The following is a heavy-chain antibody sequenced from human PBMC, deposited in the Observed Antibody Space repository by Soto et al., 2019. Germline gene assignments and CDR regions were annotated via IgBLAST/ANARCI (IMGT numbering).Heavy chain of an antibody. D-gene: IGHD2-2*01. V-gene: IGHV4-39*01. CDR1: GGSISSSSYY. CDR2: IYYSGST. CDR3: VCVRKLGYCSSTSCYGVPGFDY. J-gene: IGHJ4*02. Sequence: QLQLQESGPGLVKPSETLSLTCTVSGGSISSSSYYWGWIRQPPGKGLEWIGIIYYSGSTYYNPSLKSRVPITVETSKNQFYLKLSSVTAADPAVYYCVCVRKLGYCSSTSCYGVPGFDYWGQGTLVTVSS.